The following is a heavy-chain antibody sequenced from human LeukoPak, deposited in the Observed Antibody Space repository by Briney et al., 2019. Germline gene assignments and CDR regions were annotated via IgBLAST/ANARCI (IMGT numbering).Heavy chain of an antibody. CDR2: INHSGST. Sequence: SETLSLTCAVYGGSFSGYYWSWIRQPPGKGLEWIGEINHSGSTNYNPSLKSRVTISVDTSKNQFSLKLSSVTAADTAVYYCARGRYYDFWSGYYRNGTFDYWGQGTLVTVSS. J-gene: IGHJ4*02. V-gene: IGHV4-34*01. CDR3: ARGRYYDFWSGYYRNGTFDY. D-gene: IGHD3-3*01. CDR1: GGSFSGYY.